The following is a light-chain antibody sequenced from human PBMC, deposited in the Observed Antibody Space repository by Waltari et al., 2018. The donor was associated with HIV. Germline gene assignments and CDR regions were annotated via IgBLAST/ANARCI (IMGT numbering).Light chain of an antibody. CDR3: NSYAGSNNWV. J-gene: IGLJ3*02. CDR2: EVN. CDR1: SRHVGGSKS. Sequence: QSALTRPPSASGSPGPSVPIPCTGTSRHVGGSKSVAWYQQHPGKAPKLMIYEVNKRPSGVPDRFSGSKSANTASLTVSGLQADDEADYYCNSYAGSNNWVFGGGTKLTVL. V-gene: IGLV2-8*01.